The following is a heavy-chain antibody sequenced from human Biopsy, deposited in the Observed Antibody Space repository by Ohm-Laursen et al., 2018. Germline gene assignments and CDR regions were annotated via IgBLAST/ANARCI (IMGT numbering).Heavy chain of an antibody. V-gene: IGHV3-15*01. CDR2: IKSESDGGTT. CDR1: GFPFKNKR. J-gene: IGHJ4*02. D-gene: IGHD3-16*01. Sequence: GSLRLSCAASGFPFKNKRKNWVRQAQGKGLEWVGRIKSESDGGTTYYAGPVTGRFTISRDDSKNTLYVQMNSLKTDDTAVYYCSTMATFWGQGTLVTVSS. CDR3: STMATF.